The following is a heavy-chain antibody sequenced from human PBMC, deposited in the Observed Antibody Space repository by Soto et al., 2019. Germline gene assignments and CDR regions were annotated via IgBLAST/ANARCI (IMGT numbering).Heavy chain of an antibody. CDR1: GYTFTGYY. D-gene: IGHD2-2*01. Sequence: ASVKVSCKASGYTFTGYYIHWVREAPGQGLEWMGWINPQTGGTSYAQKFQGRVTLSRDTSINTAYLELSRLRFDDAAVYFCARERYQVISDGMDVWGQGTTVTVSS. V-gene: IGHV1-2*02. CDR3: ARERYQVISDGMDV. J-gene: IGHJ6*02. CDR2: INPQTGGT.